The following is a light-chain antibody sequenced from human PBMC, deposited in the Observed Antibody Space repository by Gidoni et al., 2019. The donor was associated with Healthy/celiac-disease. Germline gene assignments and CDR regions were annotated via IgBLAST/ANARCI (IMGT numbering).Light chain of an antibody. Sequence: EIVFTQSPGTLSLSPGERATLSCRASQSVSSTYLAWYQQKPGQAPKLLIYGASSRATGIPDRFSGSGSGTDFTLTISRLEPEDFAVYYCQHFGSSLYTFGQGTKLEIK. CDR3: QHFGSSLYT. J-gene: IGKJ2*01. CDR2: GAS. CDR1: QSVSSTY. V-gene: IGKV3-20*01.